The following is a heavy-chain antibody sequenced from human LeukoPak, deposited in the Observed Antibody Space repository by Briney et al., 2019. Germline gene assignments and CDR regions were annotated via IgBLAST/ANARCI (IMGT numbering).Heavy chain of an antibody. D-gene: IGHD1-26*01. CDR2: IYYSGST. J-gene: IGHJ6*03. V-gene: IGHV4-59*12. CDR3: ARGRSGLRKSYYYYYYMDV. Sequence: ETLSLTCTVSGGAISSYYWSWIRQPPGKGLQWIGYIYYSGSTNYNPSLKSRVTISVDTSKNQFSLKLSSVTAADTAVYYCARGRSGLRKSYYYYYYMDVWGKGTTVTVSS. CDR1: GGAISSYY.